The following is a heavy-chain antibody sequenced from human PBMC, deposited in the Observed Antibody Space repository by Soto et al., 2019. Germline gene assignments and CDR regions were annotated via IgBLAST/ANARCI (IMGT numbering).Heavy chain of an antibody. J-gene: IGHJ6*02. CDR2: INTYNGNR. CDR3: SRKGGDYAMDV. Sequence: QVQLVQSGAEVKKPGASVKVSCKASGYTFTSYGINWVRQAPGQGLEWMGWINTYNGNRDYAQNLQGKGPNTTGPTPSTAHMELAGPGTDDPAFFYCSRKGGDYAMDVWGQGTMVTVSS. CDR1: GYTFTSYG. V-gene: IGHV1-18*01. D-gene: IGHD3-16*01.